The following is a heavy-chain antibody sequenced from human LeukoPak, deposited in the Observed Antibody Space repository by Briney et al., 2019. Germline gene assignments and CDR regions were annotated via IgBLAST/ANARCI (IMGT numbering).Heavy chain of an antibody. CDR2: IAHDGTNP. V-gene: IGHV3-30-3*01. CDR1: GFSFSAFA. CDR3: ARDLGEWELTFDH. D-gene: IGHD3-16*01. J-gene: IGHJ4*02. Sequence: QAGGSLRLSCAASGFSFSAFAMHWVRQAPGKGLDWVAAIAHDGTNPYYADSVKGRFTISRDNSKNTLYLQMNSLRPEDTAAYYCARDLGEWELTFDHWGQGTLVTVST.